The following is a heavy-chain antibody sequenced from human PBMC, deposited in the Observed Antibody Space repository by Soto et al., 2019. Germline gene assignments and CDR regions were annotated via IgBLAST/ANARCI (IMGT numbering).Heavy chain of an antibody. V-gene: IGHV1-18*04. J-gene: IGHJ4*02. Sequence: QLVQSGAEVKKPGASVKVSCKASGYTFTANCLAWLRQAPGQGIEWMGWVSGYNGNTNYAQQLQGRVTMTTDTSTSTAFMELRNLRSDATAVYYCAREYGTVVDFWGQGTLVTVSS. CDR2: VSGYNGNT. CDR3: AREYGTVVDF. D-gene: IGHD1-1*01. CDR1: GYTFTANC.